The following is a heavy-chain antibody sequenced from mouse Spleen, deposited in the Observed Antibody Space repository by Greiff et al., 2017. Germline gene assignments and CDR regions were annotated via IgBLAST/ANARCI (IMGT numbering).Heavy chain of an antibody. CDR3: TYGNYPFYAMDY. Sequence: VKLQQPGAELVKPGASVKLSCKASGYTFTSYYMYWVKQRPGQGLEWIGGINPSNGGTNFNEKFKSKATLTVDKSSSTAYMQLSSLTSEDSAVYYCTYGNYPFYAMDYWGQGTSVTVSS. V-gene: IGHV1S81*02. CDR1: GYTFTSYY. D-gene: IGHD2-10*02. J-gene: IGHJ4*01. CDR2: INPSNGGT.